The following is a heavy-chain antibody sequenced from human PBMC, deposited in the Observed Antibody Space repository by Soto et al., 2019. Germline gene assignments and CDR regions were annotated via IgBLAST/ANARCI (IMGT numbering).Heavy chain of an antibody. CDR2: IYYSGST. V-gene: IGHV4-59*01. D-gene: IGHD3-10*01. Sequence: SPTLSLTCTVSGGSISSYYWSWIRPPPGKGLEWIGYIYYSGSTNYNPSLKSRVTISVDTSKNQFSLKLSSVTAADTAVYYCAKAPYGSGSYYFSPYYYYGMDVWGQGTTVTVSS. J-gene: IGHJ6*02. CDR1: GGSISSYY. CDR3: AKAPYGSGSYYFSPYYYYGMDV.